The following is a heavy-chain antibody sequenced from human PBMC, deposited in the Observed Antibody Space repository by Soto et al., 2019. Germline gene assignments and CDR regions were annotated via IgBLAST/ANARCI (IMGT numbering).Heavy chain of an antibody. D-gene: IGHD3-10*01. J-gene: IGHJ5*02. CDR1: GFSLTTSGVG. Sequence: QITLKESGPTLVKPTQTLTLTCSVSGFSLTTSGVGVGWIRQPPGKALEWLALIYWDDDKRYSPSLETRLTITKDTSKNQVVLTMTHMDPVDTATYYCALAISPSGTYYNWFDPWGQGSLVTVSS. CDR2: IYWDDDK. CDR3: ALAISPSGTYYNWFDP. V-gene: IGHV2-5*02.